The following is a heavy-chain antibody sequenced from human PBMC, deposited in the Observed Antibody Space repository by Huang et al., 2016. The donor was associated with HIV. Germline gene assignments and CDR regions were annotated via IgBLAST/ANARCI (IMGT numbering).Heavy chain of an antibody. CDR3: VRGPRYVSADWYARLRNYWFFDL. Sequence: QQQLQQWGAGLLKPSETLSLTCAVYGGSFTNYYWGWIRQPPGKGLEWIGEINNGRSTQYSPSLKSRVTISLDTSKNQVSLKLTAVSAADTAVYYCVRGPRYVSADWYARLRNYWFFDLWGRGSLVSVSS. J-gene: IGHJ2*01. D-gene: IGHD3-9*01. V-gene: IGHV4-34*01. CDR2: INNGRST. CDR1: GGSFTNYY.